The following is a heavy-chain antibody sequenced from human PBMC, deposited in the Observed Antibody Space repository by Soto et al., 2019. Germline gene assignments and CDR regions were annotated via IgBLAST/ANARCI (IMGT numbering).Heavy chain of an antibody. V-gene: IGHV4-4*02. D-gene: IGHD6-19*01. Sequence: WVRQAPGQGLEWMGIINPSGSTNYNPSLKSRVTISVDKSKNQFSLKLSSVTAADTAVYYCARDTYSSGWPHRHYGMDVWGQGTPVTVSS. CDR2: INPSGST. J-gene: IGHJ6*01. CDR3: ARDTYSSGWPHRHYGMDV.